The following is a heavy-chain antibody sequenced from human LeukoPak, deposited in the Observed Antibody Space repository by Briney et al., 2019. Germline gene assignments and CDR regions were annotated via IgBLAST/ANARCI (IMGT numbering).Heavy chain of an antibody. V-gene: IGHV3-30-3*01. Sequence: GGSLRLSCAASGFTFSSYAMHWVRQAPGKGLEWVAVISYDGSNKYYADSVKGRFTISRDNSKNTLYLQMNSLRAEDTAVYYCTREGKKWIAAAGKDYWGQGTLVTVSS. CDR3: TREGKKWIAAAGKDY. CDR1: GFTFSSYA. CDR2: ISYDGSNK. J-gene: IGHJ4*02. D-gene: IGHD6-13*01.